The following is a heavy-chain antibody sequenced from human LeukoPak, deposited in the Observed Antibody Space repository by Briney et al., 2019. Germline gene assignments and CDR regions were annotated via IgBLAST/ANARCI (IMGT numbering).Heavy chain of an antibody. CDR3: ARTVAGLLGDAFDI. Sequence: SETLSLTCTVSGGSISSSNYYWGWIRQPPGKGLEWIGSIYYSGSTYYNPSLKSRVTISVDTSKNQFSLKLSSVTAADTAVYYCARTVAGLLGDAFDIWGQGTMVTVSS. J-gene: IGHJ3*02. CDR2: IYYSGST. V-gene: IGHV4-39*07. CDR1: GGSISSSNYY. D-gene: IGHD6-19*01.